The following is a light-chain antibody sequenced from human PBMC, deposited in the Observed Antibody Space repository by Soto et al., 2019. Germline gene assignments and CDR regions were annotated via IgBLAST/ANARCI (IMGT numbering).Light chain of an antibody. CDR2: EVS. CDR3: SSYTSSSTHNYV. Sequence: QSALTQPASVSGSPGQSITISCTGTSSDVGGYNYVSWYQQHPGKAPKLMIYEVSNRPSGVPNRFSGSKSGNTASLTISGLQAEDEADYYCSSYTSSSTHNYVFGTGTKLTVL. V-gene: IGLV2-14*01. CDR1: SSDVGGYNY. J-gene: IGLJ1*01.